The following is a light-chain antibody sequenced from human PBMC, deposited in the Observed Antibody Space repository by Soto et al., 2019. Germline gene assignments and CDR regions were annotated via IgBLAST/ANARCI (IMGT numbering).Light chain of an antibody. CDR2: GAS. Sequence: EIVMTQSPATLSVSPGERATLSCRASHGTNVAWYQQKPGQAPRLLIYGASTRATGIPSRFSGSGSGTEFTLTISSLQSEDFAVYYCQQHSDWPRTFGQGPKVEIK. CDR3: QQHSDWPRT. V-gene: IGKV3-15*01. CDR1: HGTN. J-gene: IGKJ1*01.